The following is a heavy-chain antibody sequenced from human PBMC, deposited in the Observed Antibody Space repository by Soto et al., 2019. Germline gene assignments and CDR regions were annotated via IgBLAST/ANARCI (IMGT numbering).Heavy chain of an antibody. V-gene: IGHV3-48*03. J-gene: IGHJ3*01. Sequence: GGSLRLSCAASGFTFSSYEMNWVRQAPGKGLEWVSYISSSGSNIYYADSVQGRFTISRDNAKNSLYLQMNSRRAEDTAVYYCATRSGGGGAFDFWGQGTMVTVSS. CDR2: ISSSGSNI. D-gene: IGHD3-10*01. CDR1: GFTFSSYE. CDR3: ATRSGGGGAFDF.